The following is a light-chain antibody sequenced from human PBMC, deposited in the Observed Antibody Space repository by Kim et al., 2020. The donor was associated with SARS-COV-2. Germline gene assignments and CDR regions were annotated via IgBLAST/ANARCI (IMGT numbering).Light chain of an antibody. CDR3: QQCYTVPPYT. CDR2: WSS. V-gene: IGKV4-1*01. J-gene: IGKJ2*01. Sequence: ATINCRSSQSLFSTSNNKNFLAWYQHKAGQPPKLLITWSSTRESGVPDRFSGSGSGTDFTLTINNLQAEDVAVYYCQQCYTVPPYTFGQGTKLEI. CDR1: QSLFSTSNNKNF.